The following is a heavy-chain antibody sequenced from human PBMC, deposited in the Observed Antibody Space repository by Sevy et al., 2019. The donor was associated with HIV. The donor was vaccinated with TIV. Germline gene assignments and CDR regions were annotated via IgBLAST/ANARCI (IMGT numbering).Heavy chain of an antibody. D-gene: IGHD2-15*01. CDR1: GFTFSSYS. CDR2: ISSSSSTI. CDR3: ATGYCSGGSCYSGFDL. J-gene: IGHJ2*01. V-gene: IGHV3-48*02. Sequence: GESLKISCAASGFTFSSYSMNWVRQAPGKGLEWVSYISSSSSTIHDADSVKGRFTISRDNAKNSLYLQMNSLRDEDTAVYYCATGYCSGGSCYSGFDLWGRGTLVTVSS.